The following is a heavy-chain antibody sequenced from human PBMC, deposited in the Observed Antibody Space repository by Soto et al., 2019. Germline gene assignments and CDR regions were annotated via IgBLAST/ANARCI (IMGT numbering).Heavy chain of an antibody. D-gene: IGHD2-21*02. CDR2: INAGNGNT. Sequence: QVQLVQSGAEVKKPGASVKVSCKASGYTFTSYAMHWVRQAPGQRLEWMGWINAGNGNTKYSQKFQGRVTITRYTSASTAYMELSSLRSEDTAVYYCARSIVVVTALDYWGQGTLVTVSS. CDR1: GYTFTSYA. J-gene: IGHJ4*02. V-gene: IGHV1-3*01. CDR3: ARSIVVVTALDY.